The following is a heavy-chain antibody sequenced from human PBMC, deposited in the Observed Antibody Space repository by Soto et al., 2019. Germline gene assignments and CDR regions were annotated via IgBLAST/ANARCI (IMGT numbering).Heavy chain of an antibody. CDR1: GGSISNYY. CDR3: ARDLGTYYYDY. Sequence: SETLSLTCTVSGGSISNYYWSWIRQSPGKGLEWIAYVYYNGGTNYNPSLKSRVTISMDTSKNQFSLKLSSVTAADTAVYYCARDLGTYYYDYWGLGSLVTVSS. V-gene: IGHV4-59*01. CDR2: VYYNGGT. J-gene: IGHJ4*02. D-gene: IGHD7-27*01.